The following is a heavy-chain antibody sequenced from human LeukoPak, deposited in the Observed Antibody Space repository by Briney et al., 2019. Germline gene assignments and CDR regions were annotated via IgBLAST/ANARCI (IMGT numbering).Heavy chain of an antibody. D-gene: IGHD3-22*01. Sequence: GGSLRLFCAPSGFTVSRHYLSWVRHAPGKGLEGVSVIYCGGSTYYADSVKGRFTISRDNSKNTLYLQMNRLRAEDTAVYYCARVVHCYDSQGYFDYWARERWSPSPQ. V-gene: IGHV3-53*01. CDR2: IYCGGST. CDR1: GFTVSRHY. CDR3: ARVVHCYDSQGYFDY. J-gene: IGHJ4*02.